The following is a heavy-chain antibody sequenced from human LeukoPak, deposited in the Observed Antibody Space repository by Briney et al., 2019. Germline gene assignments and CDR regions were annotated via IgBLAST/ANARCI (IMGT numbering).Heavy chain of an antibody. CDR3: ARIVVPAAIGGDWFDP. CDR2: IYYSGST. CDR1: GGSISGFY. Sequence: PSETLSLTCTVSGGSISGFYWSWIRQPPGKGLEWIGYIYYSGSTNYNPSLKSRVTISVDTSKNQFSLKLSSVTAADTAVYYCARIVVPAAIGGDWFDPWGQGTLVTVSS. V-gene: IGHV4-59*01. J-gene: IGHJ5*02. D-gene: IGHD2-2*01.